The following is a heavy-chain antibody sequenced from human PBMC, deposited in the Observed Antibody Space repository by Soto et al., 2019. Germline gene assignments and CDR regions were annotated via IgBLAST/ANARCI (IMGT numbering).Heavy chain of an antibody. CDR3: AKGLVFITMIVVVADYYYYYGMDV. CDR2: ISYHGSNK. Sequence: QVQLVESGGGVVQPGRSLRLSCAASGFTFSSYGMHWVRQAPGKGLEWVAVISYHGSNKYYADSVKGRFTISRDNSKNTLYLQMNSLRAEDTAVYYCAKGLVFITMIVVVADYYYYYGMDVWGQGTTVTVSS. V-gene: IGHV3-30*18. CDR1: GFTFSSYG. J-gene: IGHJ6*02. D-gene: IGHD3-22*01.